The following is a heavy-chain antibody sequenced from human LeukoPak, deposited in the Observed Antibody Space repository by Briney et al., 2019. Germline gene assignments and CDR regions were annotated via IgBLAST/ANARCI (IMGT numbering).Heavy chain of an antibody. V-gene: IGHV4-59*02. D-gene: IGHD3-22*01. CDR1: GFIVSNNY. J-gene: IGHJ4*02. Sequence: GSLRLSCAASGFIVSNNYMSWIRQPPGKGLEWIGYIYYSGSTNYNPSLKSRVTISIDTSKNQFSLKLNSVTAADTAVYYCARGQRSYASSAYLDYWGQGTLVTVSS. CDR3: ARGQRSYASSAYLDY. CDR2: IYYSGST.